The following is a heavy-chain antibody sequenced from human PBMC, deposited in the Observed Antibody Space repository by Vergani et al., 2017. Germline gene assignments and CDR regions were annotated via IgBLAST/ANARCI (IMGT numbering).Heavy chain of an antibody. Sequence: EVQLLESGGGLVQPGGSLRLSCAASGFTFSSYAMSWVRQAPGKGLEWVSAISGSGGSKYYADSVKGRFTISRDNSKNTLYLQMNSLRAEDTAVYYCAKVPRSTLSAAASRWGQGTLVTVSS. J-gene: IGHJ4*02. CDR3: AKVPRSTLSAAASR. D-gene: IGHD6-13*01. V-gene: IGHV3-23*01. CDR1: GFTFSSYA. CDR2: ISGSGGSK.